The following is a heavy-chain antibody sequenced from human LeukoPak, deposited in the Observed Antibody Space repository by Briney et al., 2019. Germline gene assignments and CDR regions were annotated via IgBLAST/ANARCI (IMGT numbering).Heavy chain of an antibody. D-gene: IGHD6-13*01. Sequence: TGGSLRLSCTASGFTVGNNYMNWVRQAPGKGLEWVLLIYSGGSTYYADSVKGRFTISRDNSKNTLYLQMNSLRAEDTAVYYCARDTPGIAASVNGGWGQGTLVTVSS. V-gene: IGHV3-53*01. CDR3: ARDTPGIAASVNGG. J-gene: IGHJ4*02. CDR1: GFTVGNNY. CDR2: IYSGGST.